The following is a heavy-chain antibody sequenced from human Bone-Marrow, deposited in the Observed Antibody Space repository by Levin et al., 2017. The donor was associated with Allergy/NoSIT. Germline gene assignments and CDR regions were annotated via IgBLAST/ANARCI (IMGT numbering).Heavy chain of an antibody. V-gene: IGHV4-61*02. J-gene: IGHJ6*03. CDR3: ARVLQYSYYYTDV. D-gene: IGHD2-21*01. CDR1: GVSITSGSYY. Sequence: SQTLSLTCTVSGVSITSGSYYWSWIRQPAGQGLEWIGPSYTSGNITYNPSLKSRVTISLDTSKNQFSLKLRSVTAADTAVYYCARVLQYSYYYTDVWGKGTMVTVSS. CDR2: SYTSGNI.